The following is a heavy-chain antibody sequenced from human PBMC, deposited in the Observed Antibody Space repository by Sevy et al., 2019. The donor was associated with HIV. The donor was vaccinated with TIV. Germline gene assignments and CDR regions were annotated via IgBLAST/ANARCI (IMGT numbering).Heavy chain of an antibody. CDR1: GGTFSSYA. V-gene: IGHV1-69*13. CDR2: IIPIFGTA. J-gene: IGHJ6*02. Sequence: ASVKVSCKASGGTFSSYAISWVRQAPGQGLEWMGGIIPIFGTANYAQKFQGRVTITADESTSTAYIGLSSLRSEYTAVYYCARQYCSSTSCYYNYYYGMDVWGQGTTVTVSS. D-gene: IGHD2-2*01. CDR3: ARQYCSSTSCYYNYYYGMDV.